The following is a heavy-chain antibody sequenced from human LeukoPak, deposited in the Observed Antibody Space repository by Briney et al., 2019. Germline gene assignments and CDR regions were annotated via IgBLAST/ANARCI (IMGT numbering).Heavy chain of an antibody. Sequence: GASVKVSCKASGYTFANYGISWVRQAPGQGLEWMGWISAYKGNTNYAQKFQDRVTMTTDTSTNTAYMEVRSLRSDDTAVYYCARVVGGYAGAFDIWGQGTMVTVSS. CDR2: ISAYKGNT. CDR3: ARVVGGYAGAFDI. D-gene: IGHD5-12*01. CDR1: GYTFANYG. J-gene: IGHJ3*02. V-gene: IGHV1-18*01.